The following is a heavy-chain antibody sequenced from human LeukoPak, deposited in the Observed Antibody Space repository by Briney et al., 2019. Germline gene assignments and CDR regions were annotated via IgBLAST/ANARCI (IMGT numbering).Heavy chain of an antibody. Sequence: NPSETLSRTCTVSGGSISSSSYYWGWIRQPPGKGLEWIGSIYYSGSTYYNPSLKSRVAISVDTSKNQFSLKLSSVTAADTAVYYCARLVSSWFDPWGQGTLVTVSS. J-gene: IGHJ5*02. CDR3: ARLVSSWFDP. CDR2: IYYSGST. D-gene: IGHD3-10*01. CDR1: GGSISSSSYY. V-gene: IGHV4-39*01.